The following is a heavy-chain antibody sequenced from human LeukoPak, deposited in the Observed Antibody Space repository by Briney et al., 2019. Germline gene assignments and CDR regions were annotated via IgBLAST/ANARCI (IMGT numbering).Heavy chain of an antibody. CDR1: GYSFTIYW. CDR3: ARRKILSQIGYCSGGSCYSATFDP. CDR2: IYPGDSDT. D-gene: IGHD2-15*01. Sequence: GESLKISCKGSGYSFTIYWIGWVRQMPGKGLEWMGIIYPGDSDTRYSPSFQGQVTISADKSINTAYLQWSSLKASDTAMYYCARRKILSQIGYCSGGSCYSATFDPWGQGTLVTVSS. J-gene: IGHJ5*02. V-gene: IGHV5-51*01.